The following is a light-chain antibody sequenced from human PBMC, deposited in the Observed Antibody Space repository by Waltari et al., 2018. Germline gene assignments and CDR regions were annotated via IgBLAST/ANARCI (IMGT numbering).Light chain of an antibody. CDR3: QQTYNLIT. J-gene: IGKJ3*01. Sequence: DIQMTQSPSFLSASVGDRVTITCRASQRISSYLNCDKVKPGKAPELLIYGASTVQSGVPSRFSGSGFGSEFTLTISSLQPEDFTTYYCQQTYNLITFGPGTKVDLK. CDR2: GAS. V-gene: IGKV1-39*01. CDR1: QRISSY.